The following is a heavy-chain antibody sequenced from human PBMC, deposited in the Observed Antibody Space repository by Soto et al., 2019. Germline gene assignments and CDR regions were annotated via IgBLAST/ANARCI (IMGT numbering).Heavy chain of an antibody. CDR3: ARAPYGSGKGQVRYYYYGMDV. CDR2: IGTAGDT. V-gene: IGHV3-13*01. Sequence: GGSLRLSCAASGFTFSSYDMHWVRQATGKGLEWVSAIGTAGDTYYPGSVKGRFTISRENAKNSLYLQMNSLRAEDTAVYYCARAPYGSGKGQVRYYYYGMDVWGQGTTVTVSS. J-gene: IGHJ6*02. D-gene: IGHD3-10*01. CDR1: GFTFSSYD.